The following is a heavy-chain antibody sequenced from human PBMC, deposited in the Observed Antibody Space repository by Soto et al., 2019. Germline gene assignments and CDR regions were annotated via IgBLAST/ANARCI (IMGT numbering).Heavy chain of an antibody. CDR1: GYTFTSYA. Sequence: ASVKVSCKASGYTFTSYAMHWVRQAPGQRLEWMGWINAGNGNTKYSQKFQGRVTITRDTSASTAYMELSSLRSEDTAVYYCAREVRGIAVAGMDWFDPWGQGTLGTSP. CDR3: AREVRGIAVAGMDWFDP. V-gene: IGHV1-3*01. D-gene: IGHD6-19*01. CDR2: INAGNGNT. J-gene: IGHJ5*02.